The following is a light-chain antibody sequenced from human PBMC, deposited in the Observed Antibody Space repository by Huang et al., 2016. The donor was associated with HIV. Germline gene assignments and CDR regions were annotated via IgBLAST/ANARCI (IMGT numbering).Light chain of an antibody. CDR1: HSVLYHSNNRNY. Sequence: DIVMTQSPDSLAVSLGERATINFKSSHSVLYHSNNRNYLSWYQQKPGQPPKLLIYWASTRESGVPDRFSGSGSGTNFTLIISSLQAEDVAVYYCQQYYSSPLTFGGGTKVEIK. V-gene: IGKV4-1*01. CDR3: QQYYSSPLT. J-gene: IGKJ4*01. CDR2: WAS.